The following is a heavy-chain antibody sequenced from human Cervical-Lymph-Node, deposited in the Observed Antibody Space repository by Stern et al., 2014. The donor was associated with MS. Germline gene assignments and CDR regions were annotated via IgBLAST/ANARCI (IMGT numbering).Heavy chain of an antibody. CDR1: GGSISSCNW. Sequence: QLQLQESGPGLVKPSGTVSLSCAVSGGSISSCNWRSWVRPPPGKGLEWIGEISHSGSTNDNPSLQRRVTISIDQAQNHLFLELGSVTAADTAVYYCSRAYTSGSRWFDSWGQGTLVTVSS. CDR3: SRAYTSGSRWFDS. CDR2: ISHSGST. D-gene: IGHD3-10*01. V-gene: IGHV4-4*02. J-gene: IGHJ5*01.